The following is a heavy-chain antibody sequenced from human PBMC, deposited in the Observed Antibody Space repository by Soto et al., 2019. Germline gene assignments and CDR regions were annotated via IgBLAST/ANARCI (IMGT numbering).Heavy chain of an antibody. CDR1: GFTFSSYA. V-gene: IGHV3-23*01. CDR3: AKTANGRFSAFDI. D-gene: IGHD3-10*01. Sequence: EVQLLESGGGLVQPGGSLRLSCAASGFTFSSYAMSWVHQAPGKGLEWVSAISGSGGTTYYADSVKGRFTFSRDNSKNTLYLQMNSLRAEDTAVYYCAKTANGRFSAFDIWGQGTMVTVSS. CDR2: ISGSGGTT. J-gene: IGHJ3*02.